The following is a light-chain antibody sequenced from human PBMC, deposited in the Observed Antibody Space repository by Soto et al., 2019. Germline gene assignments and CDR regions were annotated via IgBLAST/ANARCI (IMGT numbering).Light chain of an antibody. V-gene: IGLV1-40*01. CDR3: QSYDSTLNRV. CDR1: SSNIGAHYG. CDR2: GDN. Sequence: QSVLTQPPSVSGAPGQRITISCTGSSSNIGAHYGVHWYRQLPGAAPKLLLYGDNNRPSGVPDRFAGSKSGTSASLASTGLQADDEADYYCQSYDSTLNRVFGTGTKLTVL. J-gene: IGLJ1*01.